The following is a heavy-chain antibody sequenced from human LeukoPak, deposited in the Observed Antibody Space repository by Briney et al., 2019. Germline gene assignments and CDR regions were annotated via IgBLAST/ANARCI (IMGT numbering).Heavy chain of an antibody. CDR2: ISYDGSNK. CDR1: EFTFSSYG. Sequence: GGSLRPSCAASEFTFSSYGMHWVRQAPGKGLEWVAVISYDGSNKYYADSVKGRFTISRDNSKNTLYLQMNSLRAEDTAVYYCAKDRYSSGWYGLDYWGQGTLVTVSS. CDR3: AKDRYSSGWYGLDY. J-gene: IGHJ4*02. D-gene: IGHD6-19*01. V-gene: IGHV3-30*18.